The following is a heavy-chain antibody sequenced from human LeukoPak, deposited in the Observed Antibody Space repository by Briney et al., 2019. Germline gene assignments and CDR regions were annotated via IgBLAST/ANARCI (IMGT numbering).Heavy chain of an antibody. J-gene: IGHJ4*02. CDR2: INHSGST. CDR1: GGSFSGYY. D-gene: IGHD3-22*01. V-gene: IGHV4-34*01. Sequence: SETLSLTCAVYGGSFSGYYWSWIREPPGKGLEWIVEINHSGSTNYNPSLKSRVTISVDTSKNQFSLKLSSVTAADTAVYYCARGVGRHYYDSSGRYYFDYWGQGTPVTVSS. CDR3: ARGVGRHYYDSSGRYYFDY.